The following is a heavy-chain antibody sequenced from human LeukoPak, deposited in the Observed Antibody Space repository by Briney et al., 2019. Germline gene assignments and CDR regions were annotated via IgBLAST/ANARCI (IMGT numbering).Heavy chain of an antibody. CDR3: ARDGSGSYLEWYDY. V-gene: IGHV1-2*02. J-gene: IGHJ4*02. CDR2: INPNSGST. Sequence: ASVKVSCKASGYTFTGYYMHWVRQAPGQGLEWMGWINPNSGSTNYAQKFQGRVTMTRDTSISTAYMELSRLRSDDTAVYYCARDGSGSYLEWYDYWGQGTLVTVSS. D-gene: IGHD1-26*01. CDR1: GYTFTGYY.